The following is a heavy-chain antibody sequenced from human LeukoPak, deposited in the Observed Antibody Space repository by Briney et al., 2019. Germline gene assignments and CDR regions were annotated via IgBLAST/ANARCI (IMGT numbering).Heavy chain of an antibody. Sequence: ASVKVSCKASGYTFTGYYMHWVRQAPGQGLEWMGWINPNSGGTNYAQKFQGRVTMTRNTSISTAYMELSSLRSEDTAVYYCAREIGGGYSGYDYYYYYMDVWGKGTTVTISS. D-gene: IGHD5-12*01. CDR3: AREIGGGYSGYDYYYYYMDV. J-gene: IGHJ6*03. V-gene: IGHV1-2*02. CDR2: INPNSGGT. CDR1: GYTFTGYY.